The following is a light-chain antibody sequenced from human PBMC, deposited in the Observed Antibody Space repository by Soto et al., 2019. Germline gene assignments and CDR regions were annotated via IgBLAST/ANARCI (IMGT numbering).Light chain of an antibody. CDR1: QGISSY. CDR2: AAA. V-gene: IGKV1-9*01. J-gene: IGKJ3*01. Sequence: DIQLTQSPSFLSASVGDRVTITCRASQGISSYLAWYQQKPGRAPKLLIYAAATLQSGVPSRFSGSGSGTEFTLTISNLQPEDFAIYYCQQLNSYPPFTFGPGTKVDIK. CDR3: QQLNSYPPFT.